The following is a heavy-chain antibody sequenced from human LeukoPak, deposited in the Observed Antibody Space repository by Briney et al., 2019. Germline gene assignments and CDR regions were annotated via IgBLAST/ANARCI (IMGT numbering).Heavy chain of an antibody. CDR2: FSGSGGST. CDR3: AKDVGYCSSTTCYKPFDY. V-gene: IGHV3-23*01. J-gene: IGHJ4*02. D-gene: IGHD2-2*02. CDR1: GFTFSNYA. Sequence: GGSLRLSCAASGFTFSNYAMSWVRQAPGKGLEWVSAFSGSGGSTYYADSVKGRFTISRDNSKNTLYLQMNSLRAEDTAVYYGAKDVGYCSSTTCYKPFDYWGQGTLVTVSS.